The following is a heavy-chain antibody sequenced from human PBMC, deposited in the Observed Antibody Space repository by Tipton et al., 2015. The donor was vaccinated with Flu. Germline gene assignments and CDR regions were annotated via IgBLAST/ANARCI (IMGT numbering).Heavy chain of an antibody. J-gene: IGHJ5*02. CDR2: IYTSGST. CDR1: GGSISSGSYY. CDR3: ARGVESMVRGVMKVNWFDP. V-gene: IGHV4-61*02. D-gene: IGHD3-10*01. Sequence: TLSLTCTVSGGSISSGSYYWSWIRQPAGKGLEWIGRIYTSGSTNYNPSLKSRVTISVDTSKNQFSLKLSSVTAADTAVYYCARGVESMVRGVMKVNWFDPWGQGTLVTVSS.